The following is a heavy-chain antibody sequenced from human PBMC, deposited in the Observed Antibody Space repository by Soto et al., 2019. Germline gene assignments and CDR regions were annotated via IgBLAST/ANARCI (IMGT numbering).Heavy chain of an antibody. CDR1: GFTVSSNY. D-gene: IGHD5-18*01. V-gene: IGHV3-66*04. CDR2: IYSGGSA. CDR3: ARHGYSYGGGYFDY. J-gene: IGHJ4*02. Sequence: EVQLVESGGGLVQPGGSLRLSCAASGFTVSSNYMSWFRRAPGKGLEGVSVIYSGGSAYYADSVKGRFTISRDNSKNTLYLQMNSLRAEDTAVYYCARHGYSYGGGYFDYWGQGTLVTVSS.